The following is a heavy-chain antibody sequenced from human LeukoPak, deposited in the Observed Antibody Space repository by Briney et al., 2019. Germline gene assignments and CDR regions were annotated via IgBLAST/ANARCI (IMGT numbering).Heavy chain of an antibody. CDR1: GLTFSNFG. D-gene: IGHD1-1*01. J-gene: IGHJ4*02. Sequence: GGSLRLSCAAAGLTFSNFGMHWVRQAPGKGLEWVAFIRYDGSEKIYADSVKGRFTISRDNSRDTLYLQMNSLRVDDTAVYFCAEDQQLQPFHYWGRGTLVAVS. V-gene: IGHV3-30*02. CDR3: AEDQQLQPFHY. CDR2: IRYDGSEK.